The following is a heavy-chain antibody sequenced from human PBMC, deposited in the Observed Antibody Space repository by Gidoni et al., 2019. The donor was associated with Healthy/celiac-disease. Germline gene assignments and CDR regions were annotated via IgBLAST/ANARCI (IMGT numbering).Heavy chain of an antibody. Sequence: QVQLQQWGAGLLKPSETLSLTFAVYGGSFSGYYWSWIRQPPGKGLEWIGEINHSGSTNYNPSLKSRVTISVDTSKNQFSLKLSSVTAADTAVYYCARGRRGTISFDYWGQGTLVTVSS. D-gene: IGHD3-9*01. CDR1: GGSFSGYY. V-gene: IGHV4-34*01. CDR2: INHSGST. CDR3: ARGRRGTISFDY. J-gene: IGHJ4*02.